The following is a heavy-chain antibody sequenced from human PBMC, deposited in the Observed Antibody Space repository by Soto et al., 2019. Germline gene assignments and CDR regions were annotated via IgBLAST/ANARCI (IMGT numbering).Heavy chain of an antibody. CDR1: GFTFDDYG. CDR2: INWNGGST. CDR3: ARVGCSGGSCYNYYYMDV. D-gene: IGHD2-15*01. J-gene: IGHJ6*03. V-gene: IGHV3-20*01. Sequence: GGSLRLSCAASGFTFDDYGMSWVRQAPGKGLEWVSGINWNGGSTGYADSVKGRFTISGDNAKNSLYLQMNSLRAEDTSLYDCARVGCSGGSCYNYYYMDVWGKGTTVTVSS.